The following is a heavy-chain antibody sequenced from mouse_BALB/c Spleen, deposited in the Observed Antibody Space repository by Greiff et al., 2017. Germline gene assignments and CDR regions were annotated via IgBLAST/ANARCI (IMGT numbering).Heavy chain of an antibody. J-gene: IGHJ4*01. CDR2: IYPGSGST. V-gene: IGHV1S22*01. CDR1: GYTFTSYR. Sequence: LQQPGSELVRPGASVKLSCKASGYTFTSYRMHWVKQRPGQGLEWIGNIYPGSGSTNYDEKFKSKATLTVDTSSSTAYMQLSSLTSEDSAVYYCTNTYYAMDYWGQGTSVTVSS. CDR3: TNTYYAMDY.